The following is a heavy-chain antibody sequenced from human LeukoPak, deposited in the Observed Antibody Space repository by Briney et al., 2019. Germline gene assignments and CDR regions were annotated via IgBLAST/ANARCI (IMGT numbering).Heavy chain of an antibody. V-gene: IGHV3-23*01. J-gene: IGHJ6*02. Sequence: GGSLRLSCAASGFTFSRYYMSWVRQTPGKGLEWVSGISGNGVKTFYADSVKGRFTISRDNSKKTVDLQMNSLRVEDTAIFYCAKIVVPAAYYFYGMDVWGQGTTVTVSS. CDR2: ISGNGVKT. CDR3: AKIVVPAAYYFYGMDV. CDR1: GFTFSRYY. D-gene: IGHD2-2*01.